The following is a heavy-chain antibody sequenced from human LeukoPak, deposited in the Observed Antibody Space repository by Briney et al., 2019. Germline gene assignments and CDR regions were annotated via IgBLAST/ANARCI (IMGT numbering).Heavy chain of an antibody. D-gene: IGHD4-17*01. CDR3: ARALTTVTPWFDP. CDR1: GFTFSSYA. CDR2: ISSNGGST. J-gene: IGHJ5*02. Sequence: GGSLRLSCAASGFTFSSYAMHWVRQAPGKGLEYVSAISSNGGSTYYANSVKGRFTISRDNSKNTLYLQMGSLRAEDMAVYYCARALTTVTPWFDPWGQGTLVTVSS. V-gene: IGHV3-64*01.